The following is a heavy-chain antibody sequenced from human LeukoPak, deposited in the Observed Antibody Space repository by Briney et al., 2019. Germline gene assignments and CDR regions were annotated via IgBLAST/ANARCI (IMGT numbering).Heavy chain of an antibody. Sequence: PGGSLRLSCAASGFTFSSYEMNWVRQAPGKGLEWVSTISGGGGSTYYADSVKGRFTVSRDNSKNTLYLQMNSLRAEDTAVYYCAHPVYDILTGYYGGFDYWGQGTLVTVSS. D-gene: IGHD3-9*01. CDR3: AHPVYDILTGYYGGFDY. V-gene: IGHV3-23*01. CDR2: ISGGGGST. CDR1: GFTFSSYE. J-gene: IGHJ4*02.